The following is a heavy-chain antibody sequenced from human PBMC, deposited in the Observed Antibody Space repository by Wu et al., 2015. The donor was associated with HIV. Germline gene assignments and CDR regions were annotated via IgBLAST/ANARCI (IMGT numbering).Heavy chain of an antibody. Sequence: QVQLVQSGAEAKKPGSSVKVSCKASGSSFRSYAINWVRQAPGQGLEWMGRIIPIFGTANYAQKFQGRVTITADESTSTIYMELTSLRSEDTAAYYCARELGSSWPYYFDYWGQGTLVTVSS. V-gene: IGHV1-69*13. J-gene: IGHJ4*02. CDR2: IIPIFGTA. CDR1: GSSFRSYA. D-gene: IGHD6-13*01. CDR3: ARELGSSWPYYFDY.